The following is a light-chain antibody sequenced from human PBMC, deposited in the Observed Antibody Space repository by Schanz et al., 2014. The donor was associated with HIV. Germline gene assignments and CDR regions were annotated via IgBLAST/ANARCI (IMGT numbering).Light chain of an antibody. V-gene: IGKV1-17*01. J-gene: IGKJ3*01. CDR2: KAS. CDR1: QDIRYD. Sequence: IQMTQSPSSLSASVGDRVTLTCRASQDIRYDLGWYQQKPGKAPKLLIYKASNLESGVPSRFIGRGSGTEFTLTITRLQPDDFAIYYCQQYSDYPLTFGPGSTVDV. CDR3: QQYSDYPLT.